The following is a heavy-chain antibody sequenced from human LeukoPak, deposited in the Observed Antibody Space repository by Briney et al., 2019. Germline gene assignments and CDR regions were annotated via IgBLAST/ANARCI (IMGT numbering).Heavy chain of an antibody. V-gene: IGHV3-48*03. J-gene: IGHJ4*02. Sequence: GGSLRLSCAASGFTFSSYEMNWVRQAPGKGLECVSYISRGGNTIYYADSVKGRFTISRDNAKNSLYLQMNSLRAEDTAVYYCAAFGYYYDSSGYAQGGWGQGTLVTVSS. CDR1: GFTFSSYE. D-gene: IGHD3-22*01. CDR3: AAFGYYYDSSGYAQGG. CDR2: ISRGGNTI.